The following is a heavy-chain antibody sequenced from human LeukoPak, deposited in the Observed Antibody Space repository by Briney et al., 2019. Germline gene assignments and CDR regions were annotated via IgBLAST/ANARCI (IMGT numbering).Heavy chain of an antibody. V-gene: IGHV3-33*01. Sequence: PGGSLRLSCAASGFTFSSYGMHWVRQAPGKGLEWVAVIWYDGSNKYYADSVKGRFTISRDNSKNTLYLQMNSLRAEDTAVYYCARRRGDNWFDPWGHGTLVTVSS. CDR1: GFTFSSYG. J-gene: IGHJ5*02. CDR3: ARRRGDNWFDP. CDR2: IWYDGSNK. D-gene: IGHD3-10*01.